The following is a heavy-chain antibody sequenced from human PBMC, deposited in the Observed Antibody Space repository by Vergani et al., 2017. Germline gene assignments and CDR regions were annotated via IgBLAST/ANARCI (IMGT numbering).Heavy chain of an antibody. V-gene: IGHV4-34*01. J-gene: IGHJ1*01. CDR1: GGSFSGYY. Sequence: QVQLQQWGAGLLKPSETLSLTCAVYGGSFSGYYWSWIRQPPGKGLEWIGEINHSGSTNYNPSLKSRVTISVDTSKNQFSLKLSSVTAADTAVYYCARGSSYYDLWSGYSRYFQHWGQGTLVTVSS. CDR2: INHSGST. CDR3: ARGSSYYDLWSGYSRYFQH. D-gene: IGHD3-3*01.